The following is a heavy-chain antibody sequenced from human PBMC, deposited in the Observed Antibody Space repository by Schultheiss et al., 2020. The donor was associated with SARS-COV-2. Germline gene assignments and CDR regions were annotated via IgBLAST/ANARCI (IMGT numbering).Heavy chain of an antibody. CDR3: ARDVSGKEDY. Sequence: GGSLRLSCAGSEITFGNFWMHWVRQAPGKGLMWVARTNEDGTITNYAGSVKGRFTISRDNAKKTLYLQMNSLRGDDTAVYYCARDVSGKEDYWGQGTLVTVSS. J-gene: IGHJ4*02. CDR1: EITFGNFW. CDR2: TNEDGTIT. D-gene: IGHD3-16*01. V-gene: IGHV3-74*01.